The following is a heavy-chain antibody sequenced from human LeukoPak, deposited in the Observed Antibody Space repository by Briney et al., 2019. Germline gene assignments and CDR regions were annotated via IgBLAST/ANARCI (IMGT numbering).Heavy chain of an antibody. J-gene: IGHJ1*01. V-gene: IGHV3-23*01. CDR2: ISGSGGST. CDR3: ARDSSGWFSAAEYVQH. Sequence: GGSLRLSCAASGFTFSSYAMSWVRQAPGKGLEWVSAISGSGGSTYYADSVKGQFTISRDNSKNTLYLQMNSLRAEDTAVYYCARDSSGWFSAAEYVQHGGQGTLVTVSS. CDR1: GFTFSSYA. D-gene: IGHD6-19*01.